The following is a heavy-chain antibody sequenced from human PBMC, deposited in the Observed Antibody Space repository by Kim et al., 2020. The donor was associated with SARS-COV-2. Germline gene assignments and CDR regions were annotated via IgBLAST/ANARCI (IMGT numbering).Heavy chain of an antibody. CDR2: INSDVGST. CDR1: GFSFSTYW. Sequence: GGSLRLSCAASGFSFSTYWMHWVHQAPGKGLVWVSRINSDVGSTNYADSVKGRFTISRDNAKNTLYLQMNSLRVEDTAVYYCARMVGCSSTSCYGNYGMDVWGQGTTVTVSS. CDR3: ARMVGCSSTSCYGNYGMDV. D-gene: IGHD2-2*01. J-gene: IGHJ6*02. V-gene: IGHV3-74*01.